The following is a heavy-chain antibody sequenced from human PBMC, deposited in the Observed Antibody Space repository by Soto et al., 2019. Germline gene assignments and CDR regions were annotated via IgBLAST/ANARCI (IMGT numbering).Heavy chain of an antibody. CDR3: ARERSSGAFDI. Sequence: QVQLVQSGAEVKKPGASVKVSCKTSGYTFTSYDINWVRHATGQGLEWMGWMNPNSGNTAYAQKFQGRVTMTRNTSISTAYMELSSLSSEDTAVYYCARERSSGAFDIWGQGTMVTVSS. D-gene: IGHD1-26*01. V-gene: IGHV1-8*01. J-gene: IGHJ3*02. CDR2: MNPNSGNT. CDR1: GYTFTSYD.